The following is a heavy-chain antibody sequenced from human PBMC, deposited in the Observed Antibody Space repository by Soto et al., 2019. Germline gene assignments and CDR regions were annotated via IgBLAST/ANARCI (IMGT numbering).Heavy chain of an antibody. D-gene: IGHD6-13*01. CDR2: IIPNSGGT. V-gene: IGHV1-2*02. CDR3: ARKRVAVAGNYLYYSGMDV. J-gene: IGHJ6*02. CDR1: GGTFSSYA. Sequence: GASVKVSCKASGGTFSSYAISWVRQAPGQGLEWMGGIIPNSGGTKYAQKFQGRVTMTRDTSISTSYMEVSRLRYDDTAVYYCARKRVAVAGNYLYYSGMDVWGLGTTVTVSS.